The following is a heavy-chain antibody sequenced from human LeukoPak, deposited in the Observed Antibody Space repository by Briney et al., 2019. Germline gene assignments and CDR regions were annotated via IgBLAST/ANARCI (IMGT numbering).Heavy chain of an antibody. J-gene: IGHJ4*02. CDR2: IYHSGST. CDR1: GGSISSSNW. V-gene: IGHV4-4*02. CDR3: ARVKTRGEGHSSSRSRAFDY. D-gene: IGHD6-13*01. Sequence: PSGTLSLTCAVSGGSISSSNWWSWVRQPPGKGLEWIGEIYHSGSTNYNPSLKSRVTISVDTSKNQFSLKLSSVTAADTAVYYCARVKTRGEGHSSSRSRAFDYWGQGTLVTVSS.